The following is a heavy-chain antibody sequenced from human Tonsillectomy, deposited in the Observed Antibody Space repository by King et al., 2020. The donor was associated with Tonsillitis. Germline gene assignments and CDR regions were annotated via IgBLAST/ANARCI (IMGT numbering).Heavy chain of an antibody. CDR3: ARGSPSYYFDF. V-gene: IGHV4-4*02. J-gene: IGHJ4*02. CDR2: IYHSGST. CDR1: GGSISSGNW. Sequence: QLQESGPGLVNPSGTLSLTCAVSGGSISSGNWWSWVRQPPGKGLEWIGEIYHSGSTNYNPSLKSRVTISVDKSNNQFSLKLSSVTAADTAVYFCARGSPSYYFDFWGQGTLVTVSS.